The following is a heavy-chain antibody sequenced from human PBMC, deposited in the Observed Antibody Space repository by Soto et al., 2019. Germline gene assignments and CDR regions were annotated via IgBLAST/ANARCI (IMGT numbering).Heavy chain of an antibody. V-gene: IGHV1-2*02. CDR3: ACNNFGSGSSRDF. CDR2: INPKNGVT. Sequence: QVQLVQSGAEMKKPGASLKVSCKASGYTFTGYFIHWVRQAPGQGLEWMGWINPKNGVTKYAQNFQGRVTLTRDTSISTAYMELSRLRSDDTALYYCACNNFGSGSSRDFGGQGTLVTVSS. CDR1: GYTFTGYF. D-gene: IGHD3-10*01. J-gene: IGHJ4*02.